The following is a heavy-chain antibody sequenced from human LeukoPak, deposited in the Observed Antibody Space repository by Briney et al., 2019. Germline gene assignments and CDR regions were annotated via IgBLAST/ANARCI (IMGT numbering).Heavy chain of an antibody. Sequence: GGSLRLSCAASGFTFSSYGMHWVRQAPGKGLEWVAFIRYDGSNKYYADSVKGRFTISRDNSKNTLYLQMNSLRAEDTAVYYCAKITMVRGVMGDYWGQGTLVTVSS. D-gene: IGHD3-10*01. V-gene: IGHV3-30*02. J-gene: IGHJ4*02. CDR3: AKITMVRGVMGDY. CDR2: IRYDGSNK. CDR1: GFTFSSYG.